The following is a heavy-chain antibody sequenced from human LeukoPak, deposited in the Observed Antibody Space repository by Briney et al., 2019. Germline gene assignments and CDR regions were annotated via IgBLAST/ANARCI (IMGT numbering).Heavy chain of an antibody. CDR1: GYTFTSYA. J-gene: IGHJ4*02. D-gene: IGHD2-2*01. CDR3: ARAGIGYCSSTSCYEFDY. Sequence: GASVKVSCKASGYTFTSYAISWVRQAPGQGLEWMGWISTYNGNTNYAQKLQGRVTMTTDTSTGTAYMELRSLRSDDTAVYYCARAGIGYCSSTSCYEFDYWGQGTLVTVSS. CDR2: ISTYNGNT. V-gene: IGHV1-18*01.